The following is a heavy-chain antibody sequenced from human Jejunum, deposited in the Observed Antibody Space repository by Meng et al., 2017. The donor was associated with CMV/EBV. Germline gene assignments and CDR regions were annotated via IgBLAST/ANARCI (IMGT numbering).Heavy chain of an antibody. D-gene: IGHD1-26*01. CDR3: APGFRSWSGSYSS. CDR1: GAPFSGY. V-gene: IGHV4-34*01. J-gene: IGHJ4*02. Sequence: QVHLQQLGAGLLKPSETLSLTCGVYGAPFSGYWGWVRQPPGKGLEWIGEITHSGSTNYNVSLKSRVTISIDTSKNQFSLKLSSVTATDTAVYYCAPGFRSWSGSYSSWGQGTLVTVSS. CDR2: ITHSGST.